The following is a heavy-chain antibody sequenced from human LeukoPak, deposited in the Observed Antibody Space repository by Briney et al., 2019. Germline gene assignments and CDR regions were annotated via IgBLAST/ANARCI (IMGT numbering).Heavy chain of an antibody. CDR3: ARVRRIAVAGSRDYFDY. V-gene: IGHV4-34*01. CDR1: GGSFSGYY. CDR2: INHSGST. J-gene: IGHJ4*02. Sequence: SETLSLTCAVYGGSFSGYYWSWIRQPPGKGLEWIGEINHSGSTNYNPSLKSRVTISVDTSKNQFSLKLSSVTAADTAVYYCARVRRIAVAGSRDYFDYWGQGTLVTVSS. D-gene: IGHD6-19*01.